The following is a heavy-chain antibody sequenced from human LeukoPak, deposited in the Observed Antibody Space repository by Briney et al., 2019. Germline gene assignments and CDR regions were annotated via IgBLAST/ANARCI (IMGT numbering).Heavy chain of an antibody. CDR3: ARANRPFHTSGWYKDY. Sequence: GRSLRLSCAASGFTFSSYALHWVRQAPGKGLEWVALISYDGSGQYYTESVKGRFTISRDNSKNTLYLQVNSLRVEDTAVYYCARANRPFHTSGWYKDYWGQGTLVTVSS. CDR2: ISYDGSGQ. CDR1: GFTFSSYA. V-gene: IGHV3-30-3*01. J-gene: IGHJ4*02. D-gene: IGHD6-19*01.